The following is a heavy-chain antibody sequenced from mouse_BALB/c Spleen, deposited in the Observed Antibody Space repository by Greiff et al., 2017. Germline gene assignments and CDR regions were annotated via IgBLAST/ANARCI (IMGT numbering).Heavy chain of an antibody. CDR1: GFAFSSYD. D-gene: IGHD4-1*01. CDR2: ISSGGGST. V-gene: IGHV5-12-1*01. J-gene: IGHJ3*01. Sequence: EVQLVESGGSLVKPGGSLKLSCAASGFAFSSYDMSWVRQTPEKRLEWVAYISSGGGSTYYPDTVKGRFTISRDNAKNTLYLQMSSLKSEDTAMYYCASQTGRFAYWGQGTLVTVSA. CDR3: ASQTGRFAY.